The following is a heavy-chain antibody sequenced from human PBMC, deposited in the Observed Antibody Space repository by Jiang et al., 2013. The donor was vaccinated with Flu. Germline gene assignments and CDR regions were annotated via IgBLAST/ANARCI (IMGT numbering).Heavy chain of an antibody. V-gene: IGHV4-39*01. D-gene: IGHD2/OR15-2a*01. J-gene: IGHJ4*01. CDR2: LYYSDGST. CDR3: ARHWDRSCDSFTCAFDY. Sequence: GSGLVKPSETLSLTCTVSGGSISSSTYYWGWIRQPPGKGLEWIGTLYYSDGSTYYSPSLKSRVAISVDTSKNQFSLKLSSVTAADTAVYYCARHWDRSCDSFTCAFDY. CDR1: GGSISSSTYY.